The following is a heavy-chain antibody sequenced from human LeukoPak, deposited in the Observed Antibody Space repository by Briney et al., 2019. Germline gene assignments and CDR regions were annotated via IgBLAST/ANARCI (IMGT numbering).Heavy chain of an antibody. J-gene: IGHJ4*02. V-gene: IGHV3-23*01. D-gene: IGHD3-22*01. CDR3: AKDRLPLSSAYYYVPFDY. CDR2: ICGSGGST. Sequence: PGGAPRTSCAAPEFTFSSYAMSWVRQAPGEGLEGGSAICGSGGSTYYADSVKGRFTISRDNSKNTLYLQMHSLRAEDTAVYYCAKDRLPLSSAYYYVPFDYWGQGTLVTVSS. CDR1: EFTFSSYA.